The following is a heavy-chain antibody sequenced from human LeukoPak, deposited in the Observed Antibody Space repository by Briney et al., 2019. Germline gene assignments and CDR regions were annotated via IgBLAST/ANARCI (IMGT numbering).Heavy chain of an antibody. CDR3: ARLGIAAAAANHYYFDY. Sequence: VASVKVSCKASGYTFTGYYMHWVRQAPGQRLEWMGWINAGNGNTKYSQEFQGRVTITRDTSASTAYMELSSLRSEDMAVYYCARLGIAAAAANHYYFDYWGQGTLVTVSS. V-gene: IGHV1-3*03. CDR2: INAGNGNT. J-gene: IGHJ4*02. D-gene: IGHD6-13*01. CDR1: GYTFTGYY.